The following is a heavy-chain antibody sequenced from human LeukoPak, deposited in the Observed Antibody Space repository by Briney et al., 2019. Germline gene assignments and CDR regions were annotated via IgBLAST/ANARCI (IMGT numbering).Heavy chain of an antibody. Sequence: ASVKVSCKASGYTFTSYDINWVRQATGQGLEWMGWISAYNGNTNYAQKLQGRVTMTTDTSTSTAYMELRSLRSDDTTVYYCARGYSSGWDDAFDIWGQGTMVTVSS. CDR1: GYTFTSYD. CDR2: ISAYNGNT. J-gene: IGHJ3*02. D-gene: IGHD6-19*01. CDR3: ARGYSSGWDDAFDI. V-gene: IGHV1-18*01.